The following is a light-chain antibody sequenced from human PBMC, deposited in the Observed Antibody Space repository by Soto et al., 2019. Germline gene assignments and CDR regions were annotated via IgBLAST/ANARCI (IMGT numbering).Light chain of an antibody. V-gene: IGLV2-14*01. CDR1: SSDVGGYKY. CDR2: EVS. J-gene: IGLJ2*01. Sequence: QLVLTQPASVSGSPGQSITISCSGTSSDVGGYKYVSWYQQHPGKVPKLMIYEVSNRPSGVSNRFSGSKSGNTASLTISGLQPEDEADYYCSSYSRTSTAVVFGGGTKLTVL. CDR3: SSYSRTSTAVV.